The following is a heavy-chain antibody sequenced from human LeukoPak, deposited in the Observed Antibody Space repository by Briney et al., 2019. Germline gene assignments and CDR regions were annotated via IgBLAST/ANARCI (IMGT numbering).Heavy chain of an antibody. CDR3: AKDHRGYSYGHLSYYFDY. CDR2: IYSGGST. D-gene: IGHD5-18*01. J-gene: IGHJ4*02. V-gene: IGHV3-53*01. CDR1: GFTVSSNY. Sequence: GGSLRLSCAASGFTVSSNYMSWVRQAPGKGLEWVSVIYSGGSTYYADSVKGRFTISRDNSKNTLYLQMNSLRAEDTAVYYCAKDHRGYSYGHLSYYFDYWGQGTLVTVSS.